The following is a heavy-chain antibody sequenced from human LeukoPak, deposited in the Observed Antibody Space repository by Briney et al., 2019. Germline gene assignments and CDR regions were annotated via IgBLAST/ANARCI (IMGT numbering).Heavy chain of an antibody. D-gene: IGHD2-15*01. CDR3: ARQPVAYGYFDY. Sequence: PSETLSLTCTVSGGSISSYYWSWIRQPPGKGLDWIGYIYYSGSTNYNPSLKSRVTISVDTSKNQFSLKLSSVTAADTAVYYCARQPVAYGYFDYWGQGTLVTVSS. V-gene: IGHV4-59*08. J-gene: IGHJ4*02. CDR1: GGSISSYY. CDR2: IYYSGST.